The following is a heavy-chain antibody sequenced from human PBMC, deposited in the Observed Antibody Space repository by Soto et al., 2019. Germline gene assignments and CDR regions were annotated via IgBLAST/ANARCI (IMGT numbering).Heavy chain of an antibody. CDR3: ARSPGFDLIGSMSDYYYYMDV. CDR2: ISAYNGNT. D-gene: IGHD2-21*01. Sequence: ASVKVSCKASGYTFTSYGISWVRQAPGQGLEWMGWISAYNGNTNYAQKLQGRVTMTTDTSTSTAYMELRSLRSDDTAVYYCARSPGFDLIGSMSDYYYYMDVWGKGTTVTVSS. V-gene: IGHV1-18*01. CDR1: GYTFTSYG. J-gene: IGHJ6*03.